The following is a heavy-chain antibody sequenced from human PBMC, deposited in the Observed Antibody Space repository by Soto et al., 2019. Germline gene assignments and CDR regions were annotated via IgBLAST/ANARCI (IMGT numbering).Heavy chain of an antibody. D-gene: IGHD6-6*01. CDR3: DRDYTSQLVRWGYYCYGMDV. CDR1: GGSISSGDYY. V-gene: IGHV4-30-4*01. Sequence: SETLSLTCTVSGGSISSGDYYWSWIRQPPGKGLEGTGYIYYSGSTYYNPSLKSRVTISVDTSKNKFSLKLSSVTAADTAVYYCDRDYTSQLVRWGYYCYGMDVWGQGTTVTVSS. J-gene: IGHJ6*02. CDR2: IYYSGST.